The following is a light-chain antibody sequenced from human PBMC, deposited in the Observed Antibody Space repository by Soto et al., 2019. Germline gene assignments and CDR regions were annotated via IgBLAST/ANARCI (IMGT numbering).Light chain of an antibody. Sequence: QAVVTQEPSLTVSPGGTVTLTCALTTGAVTSDYYPNWFQRKPGQALRTLIYRTSNKHSWTPARFSGSLLGGKAALTLSGVQPEDEGDYYCVLLYGGAWVFGGGTQLTVL. J-gene: IGLJ3*02. CDR2: RTS. CDR1: TGAVTSDYY. V-gene: IGLV7-43*01. CDR3: VLLYGGAWV.